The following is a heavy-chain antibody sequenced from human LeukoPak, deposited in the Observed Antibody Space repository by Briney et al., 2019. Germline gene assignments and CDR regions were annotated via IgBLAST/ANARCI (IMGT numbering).Heavy chain of an antibody. J-gene: IGHJ4*02. CDR2: IWYDGSRK. Sequence: GGSLRLSCGASGFTLSSYAIHWVRQAPGKGLEWVAIIWYDGSRKYYADSVKGRFSISRDNSKNMVYLQMNSLRAEDTAVYYCAKEVGADLGSWGQGTLVTVSS. CDR1: GFTLSSYA. V-gene: IGHV3-33*06. CDR3: AKEVGADLGS. D-gene: IGHD1-26*01.